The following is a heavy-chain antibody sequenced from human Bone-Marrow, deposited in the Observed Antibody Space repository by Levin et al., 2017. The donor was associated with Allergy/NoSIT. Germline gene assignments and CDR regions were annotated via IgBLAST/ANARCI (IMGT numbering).Heavy chain of an antibody. D-gene: IGHD6-6*01. J-gene: IGHJ4*02. V-gene: IGHV3-9*01. CDR1: GFSFQDYP. CDR2: LSGNSRSI. Sequence: PGGSLRLSCAASGFSFQDYPMHWVRQGPGKGLEWVAGLSGNSRSIGYADSVRGRVSVSRDNAKSSLYLQMNDVRIEDSALYYCAKEIRRADSSPDYWGQGTLVTVFS. CDR3: AKEIRRADSSPDY.